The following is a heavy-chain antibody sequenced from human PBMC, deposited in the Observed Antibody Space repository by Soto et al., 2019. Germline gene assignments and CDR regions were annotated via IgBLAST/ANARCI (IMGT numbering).Heavy chain of an antibody. CDR2: INAGNGNT. V-gene: IGHV1-3*01. Sequence: ASVKVSCKASGYTFTSYAMHWVRQAPGQRLEWMGWINAGNGNTKYSQKFQGRVTITRDTSASTAYMELSSLRSEDTAVYYCASGLMDYYDSSGYYVPRAAPYYYYYGMDVWGQGTTVTVSS. J-gene: IGHJ6*02. D-gene: IGHD3-22*01. CDR3: ASGLMDYYDSSGYYVPRAAPYYYYYGMDV. CDR1: GYTFTSYA.